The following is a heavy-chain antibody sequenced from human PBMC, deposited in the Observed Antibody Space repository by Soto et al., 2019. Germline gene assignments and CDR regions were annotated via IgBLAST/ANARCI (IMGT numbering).Heavy chain of an antibody. Sequence: SETLSLTCAVYGGSFSGYYWSWIRQPPGKGLEWIGEINHSGSTNYNPSLKSRVTISVDTSKNQFSLKLSSVTAADTAVYYCARAIRGTVTTKFYYYYYMDVWGKGTTVTVS. CDR1: GGSFSGYY. D-gene: IGHD4-17*01. V-gene: IGHV4-34*01. CDR3: ARAIRGTVTTKFYYYYYMDV. CDR2: INHSGST. J-gene: IGHJ6*03.